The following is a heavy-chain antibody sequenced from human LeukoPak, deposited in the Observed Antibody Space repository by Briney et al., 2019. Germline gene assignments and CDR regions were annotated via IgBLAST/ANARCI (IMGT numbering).Heavy chain of an antibody. J-gene: IGHJ6*02. CDR2: INSNSGDT. V-gene: IGHV1-2*02. CDR1: GYTFTGYY. CDR3: ARDLYPSLGVHDRSGGLDV. D-gene: IGHD3-22*01. Sequence: GSLKVSCKASGYTFTGYYMHWVRQAPGQGLEWVAWINSNSGDTNYAQKLQGSVTMTRDTSISTPYMELRSLRYDDTAVYYCARDLYPSLGVHDRSGGLDVWGQGTTVTVSS.